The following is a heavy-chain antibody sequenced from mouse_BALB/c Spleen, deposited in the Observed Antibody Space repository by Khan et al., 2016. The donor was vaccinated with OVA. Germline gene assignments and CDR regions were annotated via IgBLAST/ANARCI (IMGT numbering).Heavy chain of an antibody. CDR3: AKWSYYVPYYAMND. D-gene: IGHD1-1*01. CDR2: INYSGST. Sequence: VQLKESGPGLVKPSQSLSLTCTVTGYSITSDYAWYWIRQFPGNKLEWMGYINYSGSTSYNPSFKSRISITRDTSKNQFFLQLNSVTTEDTATYYSAKWSYYVPYYAMNDWGQGTTVTVSS. J-gene: IGHJ4*01. CDR1: GYSITSDYA. V-gene: IGHV3-2*02.